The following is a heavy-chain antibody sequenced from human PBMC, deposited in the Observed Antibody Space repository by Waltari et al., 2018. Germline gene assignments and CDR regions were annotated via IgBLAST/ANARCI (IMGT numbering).Heavy chain of an antibody. V-gene: IGHV3-53*01. J-gene: IGHJ3*02. CDR3: ARDLGYTSRQYAFDI. CDR1: GFTVSTNY. CDR2: IYSGGST. D-gene: IGHD5-18*01. Sequence: EVQLVESGGGLIQPGGSLRLSCPASGFTVSTNYMSGVRQAPGTGLEWVSVIYSGGSTYYADSVKGRFTISRYNSKNTLYLQMNSLSAEDTAVYYCARDLGYTSRQYAFDIWGQGTMVTVSS.